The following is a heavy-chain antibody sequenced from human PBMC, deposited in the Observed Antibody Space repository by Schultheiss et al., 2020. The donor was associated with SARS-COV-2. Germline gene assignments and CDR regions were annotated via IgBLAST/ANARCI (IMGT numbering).Heavy chain of an antibody. V-gene: IGHV4-61*08. CDR2: IYYSGST. Sequence: SETLSLTCTVSGGSISSGGYYWSWIRQPPGKGLEWIGYIYYSGSTNYNPSLKSRVTISVDTSKNQFSLHLSSVTAADTAVYYCARYYYDGTGDNWFDPWGQGIQVTVSS. J-gene: IGHJ5*02. D-gene: IGHD3-3*01. CDR1: GGSISSGGYY. CDR3: ARYYYDGTGDNWFDP.